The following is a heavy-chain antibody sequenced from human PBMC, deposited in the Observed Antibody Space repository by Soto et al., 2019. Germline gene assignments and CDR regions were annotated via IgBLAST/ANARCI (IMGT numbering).Heavy chain of an antibody. CDR1: GFTFSSYW. CDR3: ARWDLKLGRYYYYGMDV. J-gene: IGHJ6*02. Sequence: GGSLRLSXAASGFTFSSYWMHWVRQAPGKGLVWVSRINSDGSSTSYADSVKGRFTISRDNAKNTLYLQMNSLRAEDTAVYYCARWDLKLGRYYYYGMDVWGQGTTVTVSS. D-gene: IGHD1-26*01. CDR2: INSDGSST. V-gene: IGHV3-74*01.